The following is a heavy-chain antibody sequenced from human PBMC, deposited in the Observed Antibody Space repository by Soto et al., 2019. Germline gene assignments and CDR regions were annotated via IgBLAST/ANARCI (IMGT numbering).Heavy chain of an antibody. CDR1: GFTFGNYW. V-gene: IGHV3-74*01. CDR2: ISDYGRI. J-gene: IGHJ4*02. D-gene: IGHD1-1*01. CDR3: ARGRLEPFDH. Sequence: EVQLVESGGGLVQPGGSLRLSCAASGFTFGNYWMHWVRQAPGKGLVWVSRISDYGRINYADSVKDRFIISRDDARSELYLQLNDLRVEDTATYYCARGRLEPFDHWGQGALVTVSS.